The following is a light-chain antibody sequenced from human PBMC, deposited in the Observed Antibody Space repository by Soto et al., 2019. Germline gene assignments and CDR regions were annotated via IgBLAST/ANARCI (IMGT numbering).Light chain of an antibody. J-gene: IGKJ4*01. CDR3: QQRNNWRALT. Sequence: EIVLTQSPATLSLSPGERATLFCRASQSVRSYLAWYQQKPGQAPRLLIYDASNRATGIPARFSGSGSCTDFTLNISSLEPDDFAVYYWQQRNNWRALTFGGGTKVEIK. V-gene: IGKV3-11*01. CDR1: QSVRSY. CDR2: DAS.